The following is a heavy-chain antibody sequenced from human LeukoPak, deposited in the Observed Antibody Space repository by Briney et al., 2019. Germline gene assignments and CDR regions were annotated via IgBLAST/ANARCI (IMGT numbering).Heavy chain of an antibody. CDR3: AREEHYYDSSGYRYDY. J-gene: IGHJ4*02. CDR2: INPIFGTA. V-gene: IGHV1-69*13. Sequence: GASVKVSCKASGGTFSSYAISWVRQAPGQGLEWMGGINPIFGTANYAQKFQGRVTITADESTSTAYMELSSLRSEDTAVYYCAREEHYYDSSGYRYDYWGQGTLVTVSS. CDR1: GGTFSSYA. D-gene: IGHD3-22*01.